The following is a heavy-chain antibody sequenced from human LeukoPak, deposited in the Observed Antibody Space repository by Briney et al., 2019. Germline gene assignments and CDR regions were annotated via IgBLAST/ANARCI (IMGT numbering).Heavy chain of an antibody. V-gene: IGHV3-30*02. CDR2: IRYDGSNK. CDR3: AKELRYYGSGSYTPLDY. J-gene: IGHJ4*02. Sequence: PGGSLRLSCAASGFTFSSYGMHWVRQAPGKGLEWVAFIRYDGSNKYYADSVKGRFTISRDNSKNTLYLQMNSLRAEDTAVHYCAKELRYYGSGSYTPLDYWGQGTLVTVSS. CDR1: GFTFSSYG. D-gene: IGHD3-10*01.